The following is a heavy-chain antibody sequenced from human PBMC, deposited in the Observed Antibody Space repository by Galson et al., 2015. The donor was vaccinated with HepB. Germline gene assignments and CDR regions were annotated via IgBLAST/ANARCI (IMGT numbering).Heavy chain of an antibody. CDR3: ARGIAAAGRGWNGFDP. V-gene: IGHV1-69*02. D-gene: IGHD6-13*01. J-gene: IGHJ5*02. CDR1: GDTLSNYT. Sequence: SVKVSCKASGDTLSNYTISWVRQAPGQGLEWMGRIIPVAGRANYAQKLQGRVTMTADTTTSTAYMELSSLRSEDTAVYYCARGIAAAGRGWNGFDPWGQGTLVTVS. CDR2: IIPVAGRA.